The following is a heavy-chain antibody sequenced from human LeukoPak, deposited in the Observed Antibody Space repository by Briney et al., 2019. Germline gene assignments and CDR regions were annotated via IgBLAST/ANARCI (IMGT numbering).Heavy chain of an antibody. CDR2: TYYRSKWNN. J-gene: IGHJ5*01. CDR3: ARLVGAAWFDS. V-gene: IGHV6-1*01. Sequence: SQTLSLTCTISGDSVSTNSATWTWLRQSPSRGLEWLGRTYYRSKWNNDYAVSMKSRMTINPDTSKNQFSLQLNSVTPEDTAVYYCARLVGAAWFDSWGQGTLVTVSS. CDR1: GDSVSTNSAT. D-gene: IGHD1-26*01.